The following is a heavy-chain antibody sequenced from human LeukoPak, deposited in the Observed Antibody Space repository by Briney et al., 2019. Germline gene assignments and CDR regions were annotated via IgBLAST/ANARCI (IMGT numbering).Heavy chain of an antibody. CDR3: ARDVWFGAGRTFDY. D-gene: IGHD3-10*01. CDR2: ISKSGST. CDR1: GGSISNYY. Sequence: SETLSLTCTVSGGSISNYYWSWIRQPAGKRLEWIGRISKSGSTNYNPSLKSRVTMSVDTSRNQLSLKLSSVTAADTAVYYCARDVWFGAGRTFDYWGQGTLVTVSS. V-gene: IGHV4-4*07. J-gene: IGHJ4*02.